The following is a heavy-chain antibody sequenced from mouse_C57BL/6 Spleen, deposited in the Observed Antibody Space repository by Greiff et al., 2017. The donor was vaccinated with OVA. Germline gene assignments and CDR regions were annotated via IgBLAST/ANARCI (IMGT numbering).Heavy chain of an antibody. CDR1: GFSLTSYG. Sequence: VQLVESGPGLVQPSQSLSITCTVSGFSLTSYGVHWVRQSPGKGLEWLGVIWRGGSTDYNAAFMSRLSITKDNSKSQVFFKMNSLQADDTAIYYCAILYYGSSYAMDYWGQGTSVTVSS. V-gene: IGHV2-5*01. D-gene: IGHD1-1*01. CDR2: IWRGGST. CDR3: AILYYGSSYAMDY. J-gene: IGHJ4*01.